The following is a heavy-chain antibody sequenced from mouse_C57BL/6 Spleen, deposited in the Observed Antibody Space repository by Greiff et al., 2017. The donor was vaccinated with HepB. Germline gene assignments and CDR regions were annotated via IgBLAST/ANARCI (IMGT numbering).Heavy chain of an antibody. D-gene: IGHD4-1*01. CDR2: IDPSDSYT. CDR3: ARSGMRTYFDY. CDR1: GYTFTSYW. J-gene: IGHJ2*01. V-gene: IGHV1-69*01. Sequence: QVQLKQPGAELVMPGASVKLSCKASGYTFTSYWMHWVKQRPGQGLEWIGEIDPSDSYTNYNQKFKGKSTLTVDKSSSTAYMQLSSLTSEDSAVYYCARSGMRTYFDYWGQGTTLTVSS.